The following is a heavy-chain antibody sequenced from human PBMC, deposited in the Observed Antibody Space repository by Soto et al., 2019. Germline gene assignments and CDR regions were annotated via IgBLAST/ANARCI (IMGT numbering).Heavy chain of an antibody. D-gene: IGHD2-15*01. CDR2: INPEGNAK. CDR1: GFSINTYW. Sequence: GGSLRLSXSGFGFSINTYWMNWIRQTPGKGLEWVANINPEGNAKTYVDPVKGRFFVSRDNTRNSLDLQMTSLRVEDSAIYFCAAWDISNIWGQGILVTVSS. V-gene: IGHV3-7*01. J-gene: IGHJ4*02. CDR3: AAWDISNI.